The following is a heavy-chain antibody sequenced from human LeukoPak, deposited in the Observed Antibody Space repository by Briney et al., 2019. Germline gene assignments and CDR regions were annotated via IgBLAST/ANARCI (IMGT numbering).Heavy chain of an antibody. CDR3: ASLSYDSSGYWNPGFDY. J-gene: IGHJ4*02. D-gene: IGHD3-22*01. Sequence: GASVKVSCKASGGTFSSYTISWVRQAPGQGLEWMGRIIPILGIANYAQKFQGGVTITADKSTSTAYMELSSLRSEDTAVYYCASLSYDSSGYWNPGFDYWGQGTLVTVSS. V-gene: IGHV1-69*02. CDR1: GGTFSSYT. CDR2: IIPILGIA.